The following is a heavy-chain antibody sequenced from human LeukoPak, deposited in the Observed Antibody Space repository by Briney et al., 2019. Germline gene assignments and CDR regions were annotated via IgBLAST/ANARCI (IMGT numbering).Heavy chain of an antibody. J-gene: IGHJ5*02. CDR1: GFSLSTSGVG. D-gene: IGHD1-26*01. CDR3: AHIGRSYYRFTWFDP. CDR2: IYWNDDK. Sequence: SGPTLVNLTQTLTLTCTFSGFSLSTSGVGVGWIRQPPGKALVRLALIYWNDDKRYSPSLKSRLTITKDTSKNQVVLTMTNMDPVDTATYYCAHIGRSYYRFTWFDPRGQGTLVTVSS. V-gene: IGHV2-5*01.